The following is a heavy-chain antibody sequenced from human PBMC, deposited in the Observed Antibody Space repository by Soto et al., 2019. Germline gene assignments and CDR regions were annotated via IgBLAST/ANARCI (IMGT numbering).Heavy chain of an antibody. D-gene: IGHD5-18*01. CDR1: GFIFSEYW. CDR2: IKSDGSGA. CDR3: TRGYGDRYDGNGYLGRH. Sequence: EVQLVESGGGLVQPGGSLTLSCAASGFIFSEYWMHWVRQAPGKGLEWVSRIKSDGSGAYYADSVRGRLTISRDNARSTLHLQMNSQRAEDTAVYFCTRGYGDRYDGNGYLGRHWGQGTLVTVSS. V-gene: IGHV3-74*01. J-gene: IGHJ4*02.